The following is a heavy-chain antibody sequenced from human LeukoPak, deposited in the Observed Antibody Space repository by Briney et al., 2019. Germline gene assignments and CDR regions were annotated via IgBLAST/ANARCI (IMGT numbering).Heavy chain of an antibody. D-gene: IGHD3-22*01. CDR2: IHYGENT. CDR1: GGSISSGPYY. CDR3: ARRDDSSGYHKIFDY. Sequence: SETLSLTCTVSGGSISSGPYYWGWIRQPPGKGLEWIGNIHYGENTYYNPSLKSRVTISIDTSKNQFYLKLSSLTAADTAVYFCARRDDSSGYHKIFDYWGPGTLVTVSS. J-gene: IGHJ4*02. V-gene: IGHV4-39*01.